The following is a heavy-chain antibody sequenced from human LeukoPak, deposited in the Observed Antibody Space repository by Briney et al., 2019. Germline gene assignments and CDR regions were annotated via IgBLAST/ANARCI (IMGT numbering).Heavy chain of an antibody. CDR3: ARHTRYCSSTSCYPRFGY. CDR2: IYYSGST. Sequence: SETLSLTCTVSGGSISSSSYYWGWIRQPPGKGLEWIGSIYYSGSTYYNPSLKSRVTISVDTSKNQFSLKLSSVTAADTAVYCCARHTRYCSSTSCYPRFGYWGQGTLVTVSS. V-gene: IGHV4-39*01. J-gene: IGHJ4*02. CDR1: GGSISSSSYY. D-gene: IGHD2-2*01.